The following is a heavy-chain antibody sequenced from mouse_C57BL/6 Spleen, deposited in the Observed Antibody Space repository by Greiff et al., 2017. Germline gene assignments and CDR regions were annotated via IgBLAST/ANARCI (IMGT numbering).Heavy chain of an antibody. J-gene: IGHJ2*01. CDR3: ARDSNYVYFDY. D-gene: IGHD2-5*01. CDR1: GFNIKDDY. V-gene: IGHV14-4*01. Sequence: VQLQQSGAELVRPGASVKLSCTASGFNIKDDYMHWVKQRPEQGLEWIGWIDPENGDTEYASKFQGKATITADTSSNTAYLQLSSLTSEDTAVYYCARDSNYVYFDYWGQGTTLTVSS. CDR2: IDPENGDT.